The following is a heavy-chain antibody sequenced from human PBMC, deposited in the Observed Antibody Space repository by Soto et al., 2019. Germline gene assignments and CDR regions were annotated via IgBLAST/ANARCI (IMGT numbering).Heavy chain of an antibody. CDR3: ARSDISGYSSNNWFDP. D-gene: IGHD6-13*01. Sequence: SETLSLTCTVSGGSISSYYWSWIRQPPGKGLEWIGYIYYSGSTNYNPSLKSRVTISVDTSKNQFSLKLSSVTAADTAVYYCARSDISGYSSNNWFDPWGQGTLVTVSS. CDR2: IYYSGST. V-gene: IGHV4-59*01. J-gene: IGHJ5*02. CDR1: GGSISSYY.